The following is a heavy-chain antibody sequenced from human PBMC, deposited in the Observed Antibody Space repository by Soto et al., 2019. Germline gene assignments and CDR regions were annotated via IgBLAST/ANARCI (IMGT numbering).Heavy chain of an antibody. D-gene: IGHD1-7*01. J-gene: IGHJ6*02. V-gene: IGHV1-69*13. CDR2: IIPIFGTA. CDR3: ARSFLELHPYYYYGMDV. Sequence: ASVKVSCKASGGTFSSYAISWVRQAPGQGLEWMGGIIPIFGTANYAQKFQGRVTITADESTSTAYMELSSLRSEDTAVYYCARSFLELHPYYYYGMDVWGQGTTVTVSS. CDR1: GGTFSSYA.